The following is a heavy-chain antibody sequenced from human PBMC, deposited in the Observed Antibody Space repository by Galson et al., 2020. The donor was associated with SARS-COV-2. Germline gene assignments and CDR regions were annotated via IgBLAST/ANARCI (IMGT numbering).Heavy chain of an antibody. V-gene: IGHV3-30*04. CDR1: GFTFSTYA. CDR2: ISYDGRNI. D-gene: IGHD2-21*02. Sequence: TGGSLRLSCAASGFTFSTYAMHWVRQAPGKGLEWVTIISYDGRNIYYADSVKGRFTISRDNSKNTVYLQMNSLRGEDTAVYYCARGAYCGGDCYSDWGQGTLVTVSS. J-gene: IGHJ4*02. CDR3: ARGAYCGGDCYSD.